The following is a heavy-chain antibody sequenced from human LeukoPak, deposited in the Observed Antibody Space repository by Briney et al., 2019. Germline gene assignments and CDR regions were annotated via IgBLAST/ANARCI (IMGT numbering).Heavy chain of an antibody. CDR2: IRYDGSNK. D-gene: IGHD6-19*01. J-gene: IGHJ4*02. CDR3: ATRPSGIAVAGTLFDY. Sequence: GGSLRLSCAASGFTFSSYGMHWVRQAPGKGLEWVAFIRYDGSNKYYADSVKGRFTISRDNSKNTLYLQMNSLRAEDTAVYYCATRPSGIAVAGTLFDYSRQGTLVTVSS. CDR1: GFTFSSYG. V-gene: IGHV3-30*02.